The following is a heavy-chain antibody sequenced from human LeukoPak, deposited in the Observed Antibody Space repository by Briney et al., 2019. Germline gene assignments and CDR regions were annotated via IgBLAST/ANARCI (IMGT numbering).Heavy chain of an antibody. CDR2: INHSGST. J-gene: IGHJ4*02. CDR3: ARGTTYFDY. Sequence: SETLSLTCAVYGGSFSGYYWSWIRQPPGKGLEWIGEINHSGSTNYNPSLKSRVTISVDTSKNQFSLKLSSVTAADTAVYYCARGTTYFDYWGQGTLVTVSS. CDR1: GGSFSGYY. V-gene: IGHV4-34*01. D-gene: IGHD4-17*01.